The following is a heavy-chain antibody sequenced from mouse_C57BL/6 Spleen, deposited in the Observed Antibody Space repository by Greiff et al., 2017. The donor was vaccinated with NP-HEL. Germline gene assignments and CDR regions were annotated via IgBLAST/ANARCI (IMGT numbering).Heavy chain of an antibody. J-gene: IGHJ2*01. V-gene: IGHV1-62-2*01. Sequence: VQLQQSGAELVKPGASVKLSCKASGYTFTEYTIHWVKQRSGQGLEWIGWFYPGSVGIKYNEKFKDKATLTADKSSSTVYMELSRLTSEDSAVYVCARHEDRYGYDGGFDYWGQGTTLTVSS. D-gene: IGHD2-2*01. CDR1: GYTFTEYT. CDR3: ARHEDRYGYDGGFDY. CDR2: FYPGSVGI.